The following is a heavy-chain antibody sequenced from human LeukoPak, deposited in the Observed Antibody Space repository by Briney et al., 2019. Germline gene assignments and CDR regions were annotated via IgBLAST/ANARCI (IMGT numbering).Heavy chain of an antibody. CDR1: GFTFHNYE. CDR2: ISSGGATI. CDR3: TRDAGTRLKYSFGYGDY. V-gene: IGHV3-48*03. D-gene: IGHD5-18*01. Sequence: GGSLRLSCVASGFTFHNYEMNWVRQAPGKGLEWVSYISSGGATIYYADAVKGRFTISRDNAKSSLYLQMNSLRAEDTAVYYCTRDAGTRLKYSFGYGDYWGQGALVTVSS. J-gene: IGHJ4*02.